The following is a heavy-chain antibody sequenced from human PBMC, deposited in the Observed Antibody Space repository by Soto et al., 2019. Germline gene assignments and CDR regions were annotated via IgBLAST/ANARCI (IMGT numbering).Heavy chain of an antibody. CDR2: IYWDADK. Sequence: QITLKESGPTVVKPTQTLTLTCTFSGFSLSSSGVGVGWIRQPPGKALEWLALIYWDADKRYSPSLKSRLTITKDTSKKQVVLTMTNMDPVDTAKYYCAHGTEKFDPWGQGTLVTVSS. CDR1: GFSLSSSGVG. J-gene: IGHJ5*02. CDR3: AHGTEKFDP. V-gene: IGHV2-5*02.